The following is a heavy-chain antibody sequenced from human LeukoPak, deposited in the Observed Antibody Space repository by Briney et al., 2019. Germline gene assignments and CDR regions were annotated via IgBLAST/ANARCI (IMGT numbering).Heavy chain of an antibody. CDR3: ASSIVYCSSTSCYFN. J-gene: IGHJ4*02. CDR1: GYTFTGYF. D-gene: IGHD2-2*01. V-gene: IGHV1-2*02. Sequence: ASVEVSCKASGYTFTGYFMHWVRQAPGQGLEWMGWINPNSGGTNYAQKFQGRVTMTRDTSISTAYMELSRLRSDDTAVYYCASSIVYCSSTSCYFNWGQGTLVTVSS. CDR2: INPNSGGT.